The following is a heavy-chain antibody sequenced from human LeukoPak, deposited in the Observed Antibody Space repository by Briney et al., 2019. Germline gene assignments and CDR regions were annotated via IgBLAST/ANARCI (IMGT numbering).Heavy chain of an antibody. CDR3: ARRASPADY. CDR2: IDPSDSST. J-gene: IGHJ4*02. V-gene: IGHV5-10-1*01. Sequence: GESLKISCKTSGYPFTTYWITWVRQMPGKGLEWMGRIDPSDSSTNFSPSFQGHVTISVDKSISTAYLQWSSLKASDTAIYYCARRASPADYWGQGTLVTVSS. CDR1: GYPFTTYW.